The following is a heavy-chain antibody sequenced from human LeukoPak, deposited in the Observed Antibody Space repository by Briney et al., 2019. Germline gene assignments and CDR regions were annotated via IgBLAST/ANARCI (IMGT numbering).Heavy chain of an antibody. Sequence: VASVKVSCKASGYTLIVYYMHWVRQAPGQGLGWIGWISPNIGGTKYVQKFQGRVTMTRDTSITTVYMELSGLSFDDTTVYYCARGGGRYSVDYWGQGTLVIVS. CDR1: GYTLIVYY. CDR3: ARGGGRYSVDY. D-gene: IGHD1-26*01. CDR2: ISPNIGGT. V-gene: IGHV1-2*02. J-gene: IGHJ4*02.